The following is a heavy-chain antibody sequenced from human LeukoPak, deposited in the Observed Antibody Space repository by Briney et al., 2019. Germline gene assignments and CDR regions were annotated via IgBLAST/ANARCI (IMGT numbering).Heavy chain of an antibody. J-gene: IGHJ4*02. CDR2: ISGSSSYI. D-gene: IGHD1-26*01. CDR3: AREASRRESGTYYALFDY. Sequence: GGSLRLSCAASGFTFSTYSMNWVRQAPGKGLEWVLSISGSSSYIYYADSMKGRFTISRDNAKNSLYLQMNSLRAEDTAVYYCAREASRRESGTYYALFDYWGQGTLVTVSS. V-gene: IGHV3-21*01. CDR1: GFTFSTYS.